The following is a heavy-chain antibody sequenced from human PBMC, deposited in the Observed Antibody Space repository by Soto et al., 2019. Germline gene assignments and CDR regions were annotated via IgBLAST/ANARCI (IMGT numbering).Heavy chain of an antibody. D-gene: IGHD6-19*01. V-gene: IGHV3-30*18. CDR2: ISYDGSNK. CDR3: AKDPSSGSDY. CDR1: GFTFSSYG. J-gene: IGHJ4*02. Sequence: YLRLSCAASGFTFSSYGMHWVRQAPGKGLEWVAVISYDGSNKYYADSVKGRFTISRDNSKNTLYLQMNSLRAEDTAVYYCAKDPSSGSDYWGQGTLVTSPQ.